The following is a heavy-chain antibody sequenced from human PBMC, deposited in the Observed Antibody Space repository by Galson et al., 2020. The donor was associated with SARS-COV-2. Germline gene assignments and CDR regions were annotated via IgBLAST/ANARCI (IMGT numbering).Heavy chain of an antibody. V-gene: IGHV3-30*18. D-gene: IGHD3-22*01. CDR3: AKDKLIRYYDSSGYNDY. Sequence: TGGSLRLSCAASGFTFSSYGMHWVRHAPGKGLEWVAVISNDGSNKYYADSVKGRFTISRDNSKNTLYLQMNSLRAEETAVYYCAKDKLIRYYDSSGYNDYWGQGTLVTVSS. J-gene: IGHJ4*02. CDR2: ISNDGSNK. CDR1: GFTFSSYG.